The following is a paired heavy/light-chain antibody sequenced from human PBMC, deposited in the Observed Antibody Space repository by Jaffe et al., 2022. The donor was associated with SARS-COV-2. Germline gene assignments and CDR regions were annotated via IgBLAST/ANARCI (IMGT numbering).Light chain of an antibody. V-gene: IGKV2-30*02. CDR1: QSLVHGDGNTY. CDR2: KIS. Sequence: DVVMTQSPLSLPVTLGQPASISCRSSQSLVHGDGNTYLNWFQQRPGQSPRRLIYKISNRDSGVPDRFSGSGSDTDFTLKISRVEAEDVGVYYCMQGSHWPPYTFGQGTKLEIK. J-gene: IGKJ2*01. CDR3: MQGSHWPPYT.
Heavy chain of an antibody. CDR3: ARDDPSGQGDY. CDR1: GFTFSNYA. V-gene: IGHV3-30*04. CDR2: ITHDGSGK. D-gene: IGHD2-15*01. J-gene: IGHJ4*02. Sequence: QVQLVESGGGVVQPGRSLRLSCAASGFTFSNYAMHWIRQAPGKGLEWVAVITHDGSGKYYADSVRGRFTISRDISKNTYLQLSSLTAEDTAIYYCARDDPSGQGDYWGQGTLVTVSS.